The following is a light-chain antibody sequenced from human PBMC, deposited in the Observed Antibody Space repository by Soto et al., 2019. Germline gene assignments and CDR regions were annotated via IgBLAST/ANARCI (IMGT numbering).Light chain of an antibody. J-gene: IGLJ3*02. Sequence: QSALTQPASVSGSPGQSITISCTGTSSDVGGYDFVSWYQQHPHKAPKLIIYEVNNRPSGVSNRFSGSKSGNTASLTISGLQAEDEADYYCSSWTSTTTQVLGGGTKLTVL. CDR3: SSWTSTTTQV. CDR2: EVN. V-gene: IGLV2-14*01. CDR1: SSDVGGYDF.